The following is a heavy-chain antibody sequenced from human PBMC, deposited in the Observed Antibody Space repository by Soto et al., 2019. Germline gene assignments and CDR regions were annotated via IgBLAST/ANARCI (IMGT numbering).Heavy chain of an antibody. CDR2: ISTSGRNI. Sequence: PGGSLRLSCAAVGFIFSDYEMNWVRQAPGKGLEWISYISTSGRNIYYADSVKGRFSIYRDNTEKSLYLQMNSLRDDDTAVYYCARGLESEFGDYAFDLWGQGTMVTVSS. CDR1: GFIFSDYE. J-gene: IGHJ3*01. V-gene: IGHV3-48*03. D-gene: IGHD3-3*01. CDR3: ARGLESEFGDYAFDL.